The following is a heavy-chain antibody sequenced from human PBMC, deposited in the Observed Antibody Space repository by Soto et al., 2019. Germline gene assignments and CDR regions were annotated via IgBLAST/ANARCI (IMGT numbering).Heavy chain of an antibody. J-gene: IGHJ4*02. CDR2: IYYGGST. Sequence: QLQLQESGPGLVKPSETLSLTCTVSGGSSYYWGWIRQPPGKGLEWIGTIYYGGSTYYNSSLRGRVTISLDPSKNQFSLRLTSVTAADTAVYYCVKLPDFDYWGQGTLVTVSS. V-gene: IGHV4-39*01. CDR1: GGSSYY. CDR3: VKLPDFDY.